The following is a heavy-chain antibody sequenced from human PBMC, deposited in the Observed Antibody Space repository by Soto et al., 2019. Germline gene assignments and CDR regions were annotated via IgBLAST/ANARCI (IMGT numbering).Heavy chain of an antibody. CDR2: IIPIFGTA. CDR1: GGTFSSYA. Sequence: GASVKVSCKASGGTFSSYAISWVRQAPGQGLEWMGGIIPIFGTANYAQKFQGRVTITADKSTSTAYMELSSLRSEDTAVYYCASHCSSTSCLNWFDPRGQGTLVTVSS. D-gene: IGHD2-2*01. CDR3: ASHCSSTSCLNWFDP. J-gene: IGHJ5*02. V-gene: IGHV1-69*06.